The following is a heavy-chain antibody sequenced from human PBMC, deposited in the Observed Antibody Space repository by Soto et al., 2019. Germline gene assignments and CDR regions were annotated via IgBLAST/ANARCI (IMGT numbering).Heavy chain of an antibody. V-gene: IGHV1-69*13. CDR2: IIPIFGTA. D-gene: IGHD3-22*01. Sequence: ASVKVSCKASGGTFSSYAISWVRQAPGQGLEWMGGIIPIFGTANYAQKFQGRVTITADESTSTAYMELSSLRSEDTAVYYCASRPRAYYDSSGYYVYWGQGTLVTVSS. CDR3: ASRPRAYYDSSGYYVY. J-gene: IGHJ4*02. CDR1: GGTFSSYA.